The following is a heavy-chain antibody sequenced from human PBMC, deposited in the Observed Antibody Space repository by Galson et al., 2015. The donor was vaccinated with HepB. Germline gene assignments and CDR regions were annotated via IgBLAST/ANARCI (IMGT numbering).Heavy chain of an antibody. CDR3: TGRNYYYMDV. CDR1: GFTFNNYA. V-gene: IGHV3-30-3*01. Sequence: LRLSCAASGFTFNNYAINWVRQAPGKGLERVAVISYDGINKWYADSVKGRFTISRDNSKNTAYLQMNSLKTEGTAVYYCTGRNYYYMDVWGKGTTVTVSS. CDR2: ISYDGINK. D-gene: IGHD1-1*01. J-gene: IGHJ6*03.